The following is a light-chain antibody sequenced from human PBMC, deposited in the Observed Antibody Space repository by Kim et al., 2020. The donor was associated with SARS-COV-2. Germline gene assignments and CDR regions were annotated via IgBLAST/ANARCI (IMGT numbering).Light chain of an antibody. CDR3: QAWDSSTAYV. CDR2: QDS. V-gene: IGLV3-1*01. Sequence: SYELTQPPSVSVSPGQTASITCSGGKLGDKYACWYQQKPGQSPVLVIYQDSKRPSGIPERFSGSNSGNTATLTISGTQAMDEADYYCQAWDSSTAYVFGT. CDR1: KLGDKY. J-gene: IGLJ1*01.